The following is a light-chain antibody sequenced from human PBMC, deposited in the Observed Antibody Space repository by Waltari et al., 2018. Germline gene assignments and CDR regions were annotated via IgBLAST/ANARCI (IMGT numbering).Light chain of an antibody. CDR1: SSNIGGFNY. V-gene: IGLV2-14*01. CDR2: DGN. J-gene: IGLJ2*01. Sequence: QSALTQPASVSGSPGQSITISCTGTSSNIGGFNYVSWYQQHPGKAPKLMIYDGNKRPSGVSNRFSGSKSGNTASLTISGLQAEDEADYYCSSYTTSSTLMVFGGGTKLSVL. CDR3: SSYTTSSTLMV.